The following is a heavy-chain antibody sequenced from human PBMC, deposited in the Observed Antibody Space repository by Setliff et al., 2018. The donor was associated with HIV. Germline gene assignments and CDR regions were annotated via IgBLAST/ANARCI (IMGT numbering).Heavy chain of an antibody. J-gene: IGHJ4*02. D-gene: IGHD5-18*01. Sequence: GESLKISCKGSGYTFTTYWIAWVRQMPGKGLEWMGIIYPGDSDTRYSPSFQGQVTISADKSISTAYLQWRSLQASDTAVYYCARRTRRRGSSYGNIDYWGQGTLVTVSS. CDR3: ARRTRRRGSSYGNIDY. V-gene: IGHV5-51*01. CDR2: IYPGDSDT. CDR1: GYTFTTYW.